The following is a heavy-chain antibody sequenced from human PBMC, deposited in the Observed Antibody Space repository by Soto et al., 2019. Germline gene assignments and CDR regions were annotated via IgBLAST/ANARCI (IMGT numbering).Heavy chain of an antibody. D-gene: IGHD1-20*01. CDR3: AKERHNWNPLGVPSYYYYYYGMDV. CDR2: IRNKANSYAT. CDR1: GFTFSDST. J-gene: IGHJ6*02. V-gene: IGHV3-73*02. Sequence: EVQLVESGGGLVQPGGSLKLSCAASGFTFSDSTMHWVRQASGKGLEWVGRIRNKANSYATAYAASVKGRFTISRDDSKNTAYLQMNSLKTEDTAVYYCAKERHNWNPLGVPSYYYYYYGMDVWGQGTTVTVSS.